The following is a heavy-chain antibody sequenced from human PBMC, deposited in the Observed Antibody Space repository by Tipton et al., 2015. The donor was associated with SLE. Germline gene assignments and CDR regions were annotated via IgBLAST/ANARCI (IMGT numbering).Heavy chain of an antibody. CDR2: IYYSGST. V-gene: IGHV4-59*11. CDR3: AKDRSVYAPAYYFDY. Sequence: TLSLTCTVSGGSISSHYWSWIRQPPGKGLEWIGYIYYSGSTNYNPSLKSRVTISVDTSKNQFSLKLSSVTAEDTAVYYCAKDRSVYAPAYYFDYWGQGTLVTVSS. D-gene: IGHD2-8*01. CDR1: GGSISSHY. J-gene: IGHJ4*02.